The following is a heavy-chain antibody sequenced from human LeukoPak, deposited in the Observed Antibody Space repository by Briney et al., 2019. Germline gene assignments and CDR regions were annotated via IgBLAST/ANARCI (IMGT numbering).Heavy chain of an antibody. J-gene: IGHJ4*02. CDR1: GFTFSSYW. CDR2: INSDGSST. CDR3: ASRVNSGWSFDY. D-gene: IGHD6-19*01. V-gene: IGHV3-74*01. Sequence: GGSLSLSCAASGFTFSSYWMHWVRQVPGKGLVWVSRINSDGSSTSYADSVKGRFTISRDNAKNTLYLQMNSLRAEDTAVYYCASRVNSGWSFDYWGQGTLVTVSS.